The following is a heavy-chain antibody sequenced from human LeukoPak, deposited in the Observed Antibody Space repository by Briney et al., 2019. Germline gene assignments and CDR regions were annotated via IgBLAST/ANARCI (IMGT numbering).Heavy chain of an antibody. CDR1: GYTFTSYY. CDR2: INPSGGST. J-gene: IGHJ4*02. CDR3: ARFGQSNETDTAMVTGFDY. V-gene: IGHV1-46*01. D-gene: IGHD5-18*01. Sequence: ASVKVSCKASGYTFTSYYMHWVRQAPGQGLEWMGIINPSGGSTSYAQKFQGRVTMTRDTSTSTVYMELSSLRSEDTAVYYCARFGQSNETDTAMVTGFDYWGQGTLVTVSS.